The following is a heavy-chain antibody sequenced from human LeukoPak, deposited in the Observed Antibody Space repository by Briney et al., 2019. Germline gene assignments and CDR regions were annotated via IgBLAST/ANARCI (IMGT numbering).Heavy chain of an antibody. J-gene: IGHJ4*02. CDR2: ISGSGGST. CDR1: GFTFSSYA. D-gene: IGHD6-13*01. Sequence: GGSLRLSCAASGFTFSSYAMSWVRQAPGKGLEWVSAISGSGGSTYYADSVKGRFTISRDNSKNTLYLQMNSLRAEDTAVYYCAKDYKAAAGTTSYFDYWGQGTLVTVSS. CDR3: AKDYKAAAGTTSYFDY. V-gene: IGHV3-23*01.